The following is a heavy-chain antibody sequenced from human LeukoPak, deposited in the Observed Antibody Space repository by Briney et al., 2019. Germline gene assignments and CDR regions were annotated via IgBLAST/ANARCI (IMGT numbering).Heavy chain of an antibody. D-gene: IGHD1-26*01. CDR2: IYPGDSDT. V-gene: IGHV5-51*01. J-gene: IGHJ4*02. CDR1: GYSFTSYW. CDR3: ARRYSGRYDFDY. Sequence: GESLKISCKGSGYSFTSYWIGWVRQMPGKGLEWVGIIYPGDSDTRNSPSLQGQVTISADKSIGTAYLQWSSLKASDTAMYYCARRYSGRYDFDYWGQGTLVTVSS.